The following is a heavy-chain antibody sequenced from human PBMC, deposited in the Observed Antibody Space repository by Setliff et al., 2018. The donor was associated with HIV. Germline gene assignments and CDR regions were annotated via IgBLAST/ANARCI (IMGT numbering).Heavy chain of an antibody. J-gene: IGHJ4*02. CDR2: INHSGST. CDR3: ARVWYNVDIVATIIAVAGRKGYFDY. CDR1: GGSFSGYY. V-gene: IGHV4-34*01. D-gene: IGHD5-12*01. Sequence: PSETLSLTCAVYGGSFSGYYWSWIRQPPGKGLEWIGEINHSGSTNYNPSLKSRVTISVDTSKNQFSLKLSSATAADTAVYYCARVWYNVDIVATIIAVAGRKGYFDYWGQGTLVTVSS.